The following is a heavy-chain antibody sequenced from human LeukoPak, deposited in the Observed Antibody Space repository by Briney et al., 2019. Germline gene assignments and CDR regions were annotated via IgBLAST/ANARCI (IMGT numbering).Heavy chain of an antibody. V-gene: IGHV4-4*07. CDR3: ARDSPDGYTSGHYFCYLDV. CDR1: GGSLNEFY. Sequence: PSETLSLTCTVSGGSLNEFYWAWIRQPAGRGLEWIGRIHSGGTTNYNPSLESRLTFSLDTSRNQFTLKLYSVTAADTAVYYCARDSPDGYTSGHYFCYLDVWGKGTTVTVSS. CDR2: IHSGGTT. J-gene: IGHJ6*03. D-gene: IGHD5-18*01.